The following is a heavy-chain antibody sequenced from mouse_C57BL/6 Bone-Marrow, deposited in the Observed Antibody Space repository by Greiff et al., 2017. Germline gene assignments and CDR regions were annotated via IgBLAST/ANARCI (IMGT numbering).Heavy chain of an antibody. CDR2: IDPNSGGN. CDR1: GYTFTSYW. J-gene: IGHJ4*01. D-gene: IGHD1-1*01. Sequence: QVQLQQSGAELVKPGASVKLSCKASGYTFTSYWMHWVKQMPGRGLEWIGRIDPNSGGNKYNEKFKRNATLTVDKPSRSSYMQLSSLTTEDSAVYYCASELTRSMDYWGQGTSVTVSS. CDR3: ASELTRSMDY. V-gene: IGHV1-72*01.